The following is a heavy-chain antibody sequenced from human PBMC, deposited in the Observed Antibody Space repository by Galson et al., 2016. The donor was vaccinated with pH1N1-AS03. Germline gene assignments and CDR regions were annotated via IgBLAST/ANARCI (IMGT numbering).Heavy chain of an antibody. D-gene: IGHD5-18*01. Sequence: SLRLSCAASGFTFSTYATSWVRQAPGKGLEWVSSISGADLSTYYADSVKGRFTVSRDNSKNTLYLQMNGLRAEDTAIYYCANPRASGTTMVTRLDYWGQGLLVTVSS. CDR2: ISGADLST. J-gene: IGHJ4*02. CDR3: ANPRASGTTMVTRLDY. V-gene: IGHV3-23*01. CDR1: GFTFSTYA.